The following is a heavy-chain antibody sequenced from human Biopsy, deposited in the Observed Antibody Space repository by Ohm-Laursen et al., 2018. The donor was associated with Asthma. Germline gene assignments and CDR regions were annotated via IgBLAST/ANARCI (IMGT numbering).Heavy chain of an antibody. CDR3: ARVEAARHDYRSCDFDY. V-gene: IGHV1-2*06. Sequence: ASVKVSCKASGYTFTGYYIHWVRQAPGQGLEWMGRINPSSGDTNYPQNFQGRVTVTRDTSIRTAYMELTRLRSDDTAVYYCARVEAARHDYRSCDFDYWGQGTLVTVSS. D-gene: IGHD4-11*01. CDR1: GYTFTGYY. CDR2: INPSSGDT. J-gene: IGHJ4*02.